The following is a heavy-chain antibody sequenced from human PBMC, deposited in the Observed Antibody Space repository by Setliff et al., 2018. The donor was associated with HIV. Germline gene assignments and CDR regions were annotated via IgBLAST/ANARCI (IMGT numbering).Heavy chain of an antibody. V-gene: IGHV3-66*02. J-gene: IGHJ6*03. D-gene: IGHD5-18*01. CDR1: GFTFSSYW. CDR3: ARDQWGYSYGYYYYYYMDV. Sequence: PGGSLRLSCAASGFTFSSYWMSWVRQAPGKGLEWVSVIYSGGSTYYADSVKGRFTISRDNSKNTLYLQMNSLRAEDTAVYYCARDQWGYSYGYYYYYYMDVWGKGTTVTVSS. CDR2: IYSGGST.